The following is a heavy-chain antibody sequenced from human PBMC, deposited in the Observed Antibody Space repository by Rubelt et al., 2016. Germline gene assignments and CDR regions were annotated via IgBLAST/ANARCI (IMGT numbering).Heavy chain of an antibody. J-gene: IGHJ5*02. CDR3: ARHSHNCSSTSCGLNWFDP. D-gene: IGHD2-2*01. Sequence: QVQLQQWGAGLLKPSETLSLTCAVYGGSFSGYYWSWIRQPPGKGLEWIGEINHSGSTNYNPSLKSRVTISGDPAKNQFSLKLSSVTAADTAWYYCARHSHNCSSTSCGLNWFDPWGQGTLVTVSS. V-gene: IGHV4-34*01. CDR1: GGSFSGYY. CDR2: INHSGST.